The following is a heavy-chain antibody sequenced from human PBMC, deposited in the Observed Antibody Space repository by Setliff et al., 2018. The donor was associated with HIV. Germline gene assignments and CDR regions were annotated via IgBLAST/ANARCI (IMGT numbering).Heavy chain of an antibody. CDR3: ASIPAWRSDFGLHTFDY. J-gene: IGHJ4*02. CDR1: GYSISSRYY. CDR2: GDHTGST. Sequence: PSETLSLTCTVSGYSISSRYYWGWIRQPPGKGLEWSGSGDHTGSTYYNPSLKSRVTMSADTSKNQFSLKLSSVTAADTAVYYCASIPAWRSDFGLHTFDYWGQGTLVTVSS. V-gene: IGHV4-38-2*02. D-gene: IGHD3-10*01.